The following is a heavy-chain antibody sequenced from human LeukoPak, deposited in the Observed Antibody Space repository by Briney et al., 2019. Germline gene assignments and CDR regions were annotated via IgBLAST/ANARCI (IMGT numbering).Heavy chain of an antibody. CDR1: GYTFTGYY. V-gene: IGHV1-2*04. CDR2: INPNSGGT. D-gene: IGHD6-13*01. CDR3: AREGPYSSSWDFDY. Sequence: ASVKVSCKASGYTFTGYYMHWVRQAPGQGLEWMGWINPNSGGTNYAQKFQGWVTMTRDTFISTAYMELSRLRSDDTAVYYCAREGPYSSSWDFDYWGQGTLVTVSS. J-gene: IGHJ4*02.